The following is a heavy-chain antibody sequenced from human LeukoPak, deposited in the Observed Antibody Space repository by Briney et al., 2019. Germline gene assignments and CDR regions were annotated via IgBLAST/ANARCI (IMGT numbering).Heavy chain of an antibody. CDR2: INTNTGNP. CDR1: GYTFTSYA. D-gene: IGHD6-19*01. CDR3: ARGGTVAGTVTGWFDP. Sequence: GASVKVSCKASGYTFTSYAMNWVRQAPGQGLEWMGWINTNTGNPTYAQGFTGRFVFSLDTSVSTAYLQISSLKAEDTAVYYCARGGTVAGTVTGWFDPWGQGKLVTVSS. J-gene: IGHJ5*02. V-gene: IGHV7-4-1*02.